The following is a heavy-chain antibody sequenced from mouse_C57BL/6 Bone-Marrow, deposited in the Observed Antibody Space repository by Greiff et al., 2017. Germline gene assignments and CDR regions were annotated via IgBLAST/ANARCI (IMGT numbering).Heavy chain of an antibody. CDR2: IHPNSGST. D-gene: IGHD1-1*01. V-gene: IGHV1-64*01. CDR1: GYTFTSYW. J-gene: IGHJ4*01. Sequence: VQLQQPGAELVKPGASVKLSCKASGYTFTSYWMHWVKQRPGQGLEWIGMIHPNSGSTNYNEKFKSKATLTVDKSSSTAYMQLSSLTSEDSAVYYCARANYGNIYCYAMYYWGQGTSVTVSS. CDR3: ARANYGNIYCYAMYY.